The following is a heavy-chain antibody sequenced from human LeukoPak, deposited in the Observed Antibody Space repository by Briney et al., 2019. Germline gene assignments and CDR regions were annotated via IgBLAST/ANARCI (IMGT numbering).Heavy chain of an antibody. CDR3: ARDQGFWVRRGLDYGDHTTGLPDY. V-gene: IGHV3-7*03. Sequence: GGSLRLSCAASGFTFSSYWMNWARQAPGKGLEWVASINHNGNVNYYVDSVKGRFTISRDNAKNSLYLQMSNLRAEDTAVYYCARDQGFWVRRGLDYGDHTTGLPDYWGQGTLVTVSS. CDR1: GFTFSSYW. CDR2: INHNGNVN. D-gene: IGHD4-17*01. J-gene: IGHJ4*02.